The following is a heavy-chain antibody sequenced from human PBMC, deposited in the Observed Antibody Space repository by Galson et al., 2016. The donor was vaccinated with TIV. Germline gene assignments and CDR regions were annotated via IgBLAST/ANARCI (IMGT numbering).Heavy chain of an antibody. CDR2: ISFTGGST. CDR1: AFTFTTYA. D-gene: IGHD3-3*01. J-gene: IGHJ4*02. V-gene: IGHV3-23*01. Sequence: SLRLSCAASAFTFTTYAMNWVRQAPGKGLEWVSSISFTGGSTYYADSVKGRFTVSRDNSKNTVYLQMNRLRTDDTATYFCAKDRVKTVFGAGSFDFWGQGTRLTVSS. CDR3: AKDRVKTVFGAGSFDF.